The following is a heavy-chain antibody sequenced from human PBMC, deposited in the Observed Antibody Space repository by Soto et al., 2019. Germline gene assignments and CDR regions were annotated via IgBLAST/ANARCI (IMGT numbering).Heavy chain of an antibody. J-gene: IGHJ6*02. Sequence: SGPTLVNPTETLTLTCTVSGFSLSNARMGVSWIRQPPGKALEWLAHISSNDEKSYSTSLKSRLTISKDTSKSQVVLTMTNMDPVDTATYYCARIESYYDFWSGYYTNHYYYGMDVWGQGTTVTVSS. CDR3: ARIESYYDFWSGYYTNHYYYGMDV. CDR1: GFSLSNARMG. V-gene: IGHV2-26*01. D-gene: IGHD3-3*01. CDR2: ISSNDEK.